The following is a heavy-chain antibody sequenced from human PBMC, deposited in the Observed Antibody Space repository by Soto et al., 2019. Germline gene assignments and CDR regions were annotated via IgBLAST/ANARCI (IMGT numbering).Heavy chain of an antibody. CDR2: ISSSSSYI. D-gene: IGHD2-15*01. J-gene: IGHJ4*02. V-gene: IGHV3-21*01. Sequence: EVQLVESGGGLVKPGGSLRLSCAASGFTFSSYSMNWVRQAPGKGLEWVSSISSSSSYIYYADSVKGRFTISRDNAKNSLYLQMNSLRAEDTAVYYCARDPRYCSGGSCYSLEDYWGQGTLVTVSS. CDR1: GFTFSSYS. CDR3: ARDPRYCSGGSCYSLEDY.